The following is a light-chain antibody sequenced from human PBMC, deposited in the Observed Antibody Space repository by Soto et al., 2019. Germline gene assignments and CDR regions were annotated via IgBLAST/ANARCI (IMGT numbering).Light chain of an antibody. CDR3: QQRNTWPPIT. J-gene: IGKJ5*01. Sequence: EIMLKQSPDTLSLSPGERATLSCRASQSVRSRSLAWYQHNPGQAPRLLMYGASRRASGVPARFSGSGSGTDFTLTISSLEPEDFALYYCQQRNTWPPITFGQGTRLEIK. CDR1: QSVRSRS. V-gene: IGKV3D-20*02. CDR2: GAS.